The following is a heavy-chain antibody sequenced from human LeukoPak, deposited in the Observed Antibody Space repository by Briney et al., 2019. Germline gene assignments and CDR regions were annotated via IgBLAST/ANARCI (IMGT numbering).Heavy chain of an antibody. CDR3: ARGVYSSGN. Sequence: ASVKVSCKASGYTFTGYYMHWVRRATGQGLEWMGWMNPNSGNTGYAQKFQGRVTMTRNTSISTAYMELSSLRSEDTAVYYCARGVYSSGNWGQGTLVTVSS. CDR2: MNPNSGNT. CDR1: GYTFTGYY. V-gene: IGHV1-8*02. D-gene: IGHD6-19*01. J-gene: IGHJ4*02.